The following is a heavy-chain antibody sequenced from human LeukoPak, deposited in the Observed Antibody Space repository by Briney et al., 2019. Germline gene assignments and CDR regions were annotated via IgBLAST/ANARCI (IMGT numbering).Heavy chain of an antibody. CDR1: GFTFSSYW. V-gene: IGHV3-7*01. Sequence: GGSLRLSCAASGFTFSSYWMSWVRQAPGKGLEWVANIKQDGSEKYYVDSVKGRFTISRDNAKNSLYLQMNSLRAEDTAVYYCARDLPNDYGDYFDYWGQGTLVTVSS. CDR3: ARDLPNDYGDYFDY. CDR2: IKQDGSEK. J-gene: IGHJ4*02. D-gene: IGHD4-17*01.